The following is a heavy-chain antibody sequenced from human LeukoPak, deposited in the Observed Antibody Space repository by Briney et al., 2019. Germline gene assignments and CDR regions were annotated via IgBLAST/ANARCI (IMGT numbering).Heavy chain of an antibody. J-gene: IGHJ3*02. D-gene: IGHD5-18*01. CDR2: VHNNGET. CDR1: GGFISSYY. CDR3: ARQPAATAAFDI. V-gene: IGHV4-59*08. Sequence: SETLSLTCTVSGGFISSYYWSWIRQPPGKGLEWIAYVHNNGETKHNPSLKSRDTISVDTPNNQISLRLSSVTAADTAMYYCARQPAATAAFDIWGLGTMVTVSS.